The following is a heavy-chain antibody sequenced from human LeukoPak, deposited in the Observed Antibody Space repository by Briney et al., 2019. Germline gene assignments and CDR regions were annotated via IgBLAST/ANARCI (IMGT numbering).Heavy chain of an antibody. D-gene: IGHD4-17*01. CDR1: GYTFISYG. CDR2: IRTFSGNT. V-gene: IGHV1-18*01. Sequence: GASVKVSCKTSGYTFISYGINWVRQAPGQGLEWMGWIRTFSGNTKFPQKFQDRVTMTADASTSTAYMELRSLRSDDTAIYYCARLYGDYRQYFLDSWGQGTLVTVSS. CDR3: ARLYGDYRQYFLDS. J-gene: IGHJ5*01.